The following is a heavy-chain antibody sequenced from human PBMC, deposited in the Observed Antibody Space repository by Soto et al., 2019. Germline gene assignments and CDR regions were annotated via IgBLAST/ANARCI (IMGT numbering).Heavy chain of an antibody. J-gene: IGHJ4*02. V-gene: IGHV3-33*01. D-gene: IGHD3-9*01. CDR1: GFTFSSYG. Sequence: PGGSLRLSCAASGFTFSSYGMHWVRQAPGKGLEWVAVIWFDGSNRYYADSVKGRFTISRDNSKNTLYLQMNSLRAEDTAVYYCARELTEGLATKFFFDYWGQGTLVTVSS. CDR2: IWFDGSNR. CDR3: ARELTEGLATKFFFDY.